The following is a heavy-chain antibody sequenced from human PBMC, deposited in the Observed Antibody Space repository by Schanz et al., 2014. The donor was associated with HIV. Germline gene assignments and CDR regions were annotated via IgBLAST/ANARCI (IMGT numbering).Heavy chain of an antibody. D-gene: IGHD1-26*01. Sequence: EVQLVESGGGLVKPVGSLRLSCAASGFTLSSYSMNWVRQAPRKGLEWVSAISGGGAGTYYADSVKGRLTISRDNSKNTLYLQMNSLRAEDTAVYYCAREREESIAYYYYGMDVWGQGTAVTVSS. CDR1: GFTLSSYS. J-gene: IGHJ6*02. CDR3: AREREESIAYYYYGMDV. V-gene: IGHV3-23*04. CDR2: ISGGGAGT.